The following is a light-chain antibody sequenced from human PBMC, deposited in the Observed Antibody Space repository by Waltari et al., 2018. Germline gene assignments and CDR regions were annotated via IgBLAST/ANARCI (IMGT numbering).Light chain of an antibody. Sequence: QSALTQPASVSGSPGQSITIPSTGTSSDVGGYNYVPWYQHHPGKAPKLMIYEVSNRPSGVSNRFSGSKSGNTASLTISGLQAEAEADYYCTSYTSSSTLVFGGGTKLTVL. CDR1: SSDVGGYNY. CDR3: TSYTSSSTLV. J-gene: IGLJ2*01. V-gene: IGLV2-14*01. CDR2: EVS.